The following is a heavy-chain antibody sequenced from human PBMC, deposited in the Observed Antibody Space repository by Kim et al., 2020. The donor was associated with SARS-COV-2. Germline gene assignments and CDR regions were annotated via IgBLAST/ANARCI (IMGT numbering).Heavy chain of an antibody. CDR1: EFTFSNYS. V-gene: IGHV3-74*01. CDR2: IKSDGSSK. J-gene: IGHJ3*02. Sequence: GGSLRLSCAASEFTFSNYSMHWVRQMPGQGLEWVSRIKSDGSSKDYADSVKGRFRITRDNAWNKMYLEMNGLRVEDTAVYYCARELKIDPSSPRQYDALDMWGQGTMVTVSS. D-gene: IGHD4-4*01. CDR3: ARELKIDPSSPRQYDALDM.